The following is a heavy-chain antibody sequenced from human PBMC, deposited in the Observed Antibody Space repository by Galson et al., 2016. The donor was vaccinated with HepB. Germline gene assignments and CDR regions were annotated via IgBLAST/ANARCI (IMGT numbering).Heavy chain of an antibody. CDR2: IYTSGST. Sequence: LSLTCTVSGGSISNWYWSWIRQPAGKGLEWLGRIYTSGSTNYNPSLKSRVTISVDTSKNQFSLKLSSVTAADTAVYYCAREVVVVAAPWAFDIWGQGTMVTVSS. D-gene: IGHD2-15*01. CDR1: GGSISNWY. J-gene: IGHJ3*02. V-gene: IGHV4-4*07. CDR3: AREVVVVAAPWAFDI.